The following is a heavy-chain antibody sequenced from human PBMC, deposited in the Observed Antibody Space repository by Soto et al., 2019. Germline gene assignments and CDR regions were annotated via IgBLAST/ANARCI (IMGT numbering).Heavy chain of an antibody. CDR2: ISSSSSYT. D-gene: IGHD4-17*01. CDR1: GFTFSDYY. Sequence: PGGSLRLSCAASGFTFSDYYMSWIRQAPGKGLEWVSYISSSSSYTNYADSVKGRFTISRDNAKNSLYLQMNSLRAEDTAVYYCARVGNYGDYPAYYFDYWGQGTLVTVSS. V-gene: IGHV3-11*06. CDR3: ARVGNYGDYPAYYFDY. J-gene: IGHJ4*02.